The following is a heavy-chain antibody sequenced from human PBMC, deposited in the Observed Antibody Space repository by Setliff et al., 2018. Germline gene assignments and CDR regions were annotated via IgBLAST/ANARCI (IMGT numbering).Heavy chain of an antibody. Sequence: ASVKVSCKASGYSFPGYYLHWVRQAPGKGLEWMGWISPHTGNTQYAQKFQGRVTMTRDTSISTAYMELSSLRSNDTAFYYCARRAFIETITGYCFDLWGQGTQVTVSS. CDR3: ARRAFIETITGYCFDL. CDR2: ISPHTGNT. D-gene: IGHD1-20*01. V-gene: IGHV1-2*02. CDR1: GYSFPGYY. J-gene: IGHJ4*02.